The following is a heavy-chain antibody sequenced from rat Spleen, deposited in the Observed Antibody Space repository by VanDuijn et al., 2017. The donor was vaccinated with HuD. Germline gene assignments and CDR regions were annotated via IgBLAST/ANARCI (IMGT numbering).Heavy chain of an antibody. Sequence: EVQLVESGGGLVQSGRSLKFSCAASGFTFSNYGMAWVRQAPTKGLEWVATISYDGSSTYYRDFVKGRFTISRDNAKSILHLQMDSLRSEDTATYYCARHEFYDGSYYHYFDCWGQGTLVTVSS. D-gene: IGHD1-12*02. J-gene: IGHJ3*01. CDR3: ARHEFYDGSYYHYFDC. CDR2: ISYDGSST. CDR1: GFTFSNYG. V-gene: IGHV5-29*01.